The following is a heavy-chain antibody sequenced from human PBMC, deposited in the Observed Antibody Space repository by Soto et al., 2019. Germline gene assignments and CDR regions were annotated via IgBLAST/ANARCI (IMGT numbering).Heavy chain of an antibody. Sequence: EVPLVESGGVLVKPGGSLRLSCAASGLTLSESWMSWVRQSPGKGLEWVARVLSKSDGSRTDYAAPVRDRFTITRDDSKNMLCLQMNSLQTEDTAVYYCSTNDDIRATNRYRWAYWGQGAPVTVAS. D-gene: IGHD3-16*02. CDR1: GLTLSESW. J-gene: IGHJ4*02. CDR2: VLSKSDGSRT. CDR3: STNDDIRATNRYRWAY. V-gene: IGHV3-15*01.